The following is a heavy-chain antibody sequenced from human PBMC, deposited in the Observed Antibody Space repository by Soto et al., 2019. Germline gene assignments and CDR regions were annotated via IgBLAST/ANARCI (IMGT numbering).Heavy chain of an antibody. CDR1: GGSISSYY. CDR2: IYYSGST. Sequence: SETLSLTCTVSGGSISSYYWSWIRQPPGKGLEWIGYIYYSGSTNYNPSLKSRVTISVDTSKNQFSLKLSSVTAADTAVYYCARYYSPSSWYGGFDYWGQGTLVTVSS. CDR3: ARYYSPSSWYGGFDY. D-gene: IGHD6-13*01. V-gene: IGHV4-59*01. J-gene: IGHJ4*02.